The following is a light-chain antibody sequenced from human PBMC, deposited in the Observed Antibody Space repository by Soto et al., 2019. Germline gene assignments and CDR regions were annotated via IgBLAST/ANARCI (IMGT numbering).Light chain of an antibody. V-gene: IGKV3-15*01. CDR3: QQYHNWPLT. CDR1: QSVSSN. CDR2: GAS. J-gene: IGKJ4*01. Sequence: EIVMTQSPATLSVSPGERATLSCRASQSVSSNLAWYQQKPGQAPRLLIFGASTRATGIPARFSGSGSGTEFTLTISILQSEDFALYYCQQYHNWPLTFGGGAKVEIK.